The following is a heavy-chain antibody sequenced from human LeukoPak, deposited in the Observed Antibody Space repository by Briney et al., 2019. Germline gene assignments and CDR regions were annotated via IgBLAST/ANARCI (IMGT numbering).Heavy chain of an antibody. CDR1: GYTFTTYV. CDR2: INAGNGNT. D-gene: IGHD1-26*01. Sequence: ASVKVSCKASGYTFTTYVMHWVRQAPGQRLEWMGWINAGNGNTKYSQEFQGRVTITRDTSASTAYMELSSLRSEDTAVYYCAKGGAYSTFEFWGQGTLVTVSS. V-gene: IGHV1-3*03. CDR3: AKGGAYSTFEF. J-gene: IGHJ4*02.